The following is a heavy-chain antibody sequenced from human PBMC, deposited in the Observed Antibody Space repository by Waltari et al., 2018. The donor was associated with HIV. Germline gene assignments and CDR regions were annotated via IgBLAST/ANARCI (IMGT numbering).Heavy chain of an antibody. V-gene: IGHV4-34*01. D-gene: IGHD2-2*01. Sequence: QVQLQQWGAGLLKPSETLSLTCAVYGGSFSGYYWSWLRQPPGKGLSWIGEINHSGSTNYNPSLKSRVTISVDTSKNQFSLKLSSVTAADTAVYYCAREASGDIVVVPAARHYYGMDVWGQGTTVTVSS. CDR1: GGSFSGYY. J-gene: IGHJ6*02. CDR2: INHSGST. CDR3: AREASGDIVVVPAARHYYGMDV.